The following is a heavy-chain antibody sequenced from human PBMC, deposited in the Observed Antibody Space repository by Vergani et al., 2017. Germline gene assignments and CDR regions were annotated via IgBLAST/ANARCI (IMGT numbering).Heavy chain of an antibody. D-gene: IGHD3-10*02. CDR1: GYSFTSYW. V-gene: IGHV5-51*01. CDR3: ARGAYVRGAFDI. J-gene: IGHJ3*02. Sequence: EVQLVQSGAEVKKPGESLKISCQGSGYSFTSYWIGWVRQMPGKGLEWMGIIYPGDSDNRYSPSFQCQVTISADKSISTAYLQWSRMKASDTAMYYGARGAYVRGAFDIWGQGTMVTVAS. CDR2: IYPGDSDN.